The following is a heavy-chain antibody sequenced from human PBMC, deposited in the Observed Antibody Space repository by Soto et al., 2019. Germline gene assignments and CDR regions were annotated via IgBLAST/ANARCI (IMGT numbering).Heavy chain of an antibody. J-gene: IGHJ4*02. CDR1: GYTFTGYY. CDR3: ATGPTNHS. Sequence: ASVKVSCKTSGYTFTGYYIHWVRQAPGQGLEWMGCINPNSGATNYAQKFRGWVTMTRDTSISTAYMELSRLTSDDTAVYYCATGPTNHSWGQGTLVTVSS. CDR2: INPNSGAT. V-gene: IGHV1-2*04. D-gene: IGHD2-8*01.